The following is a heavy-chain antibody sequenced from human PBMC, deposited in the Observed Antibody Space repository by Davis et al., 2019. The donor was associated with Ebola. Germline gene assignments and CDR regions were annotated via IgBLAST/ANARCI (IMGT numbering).Heavy chain of an antibody. CDR3: ARAPPLYSSGWYLPY. CDR2: ISYDGSNK. V-gene: IGHV3-30*03. J-gene: IGHJ4*02. D-gene: IGHD6-19*01. CDR1: GSTFSSYG. Sequence: GGSLRLSCAASGSTFSSYGMHWVRQAPGKGLEWVAVISYDGSNKYYADSVKGRFTISRDNSKNTLYLQMNSLRAEDTALYYCARAPPLYSSGWYLPYWGQGTLVTVSS.